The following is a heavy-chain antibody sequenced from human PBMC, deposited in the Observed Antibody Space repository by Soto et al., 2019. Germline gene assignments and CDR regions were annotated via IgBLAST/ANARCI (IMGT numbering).Heavy chain of an antibody. CDR3: AISSSWYREFDY. CDR1: GFTFSSYA. J-gene: IGHJ4*02. D-gene: IGHD6-13*01. V-gene: IGHV3-23*01. Sequence: PVGSLRLSCAASGFTFSSYAMSWVRQAPGKGLEWVSAISGSGGSTYYADSVKGRFTISRDNSKNTLYLQMNSLRAEDTAVYYCAISSSWYREFDYWGQGTLVTVSS. CDR2: ISGSGGST.